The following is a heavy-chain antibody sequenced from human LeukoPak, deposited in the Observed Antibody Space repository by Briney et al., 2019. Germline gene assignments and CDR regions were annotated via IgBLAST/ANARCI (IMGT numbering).Heavy chain of an antibody. Sequence: GGSLRLSCAASGFTFDDYAMHWVRQAPGKGLEWVSLISWDGGSTYYADSVKGRFTIPRDNAKNSLYLQMNSLRAEDTAVYYCARGGAAMVNYWGQGTLVTVSS. CDR1: GFTFDDYA. J-gene: IGHJ4*02. CDR2: ISWDGGST. D-gene: IGHD5-18*01. V-gene: IGHV3-43D*03. CDR3: ARGGAAMVNY.